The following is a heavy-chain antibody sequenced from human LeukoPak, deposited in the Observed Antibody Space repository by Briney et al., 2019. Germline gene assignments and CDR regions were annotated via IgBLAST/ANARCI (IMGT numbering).Heavy chain of an antibody. CDR1: GLTFTSYA. CDR2: ISGSGNSP. Sequence: PGGSLRLSCAASGLTFTSYAMTWVRQAPGKGLEWVSSISGSGNSPYYADSVKGRFTISRDNSKNTLYLQMNSLRAEDTAVYYCAKDLYDSSGYYFIGDYWGQGTLVTVSS. V-gene: IGHV3-23*01. J-gene: IGHJ4*02. CDR3: AKDLYDSSGYYFIGDY. D-gene: IGHD3-22*01.